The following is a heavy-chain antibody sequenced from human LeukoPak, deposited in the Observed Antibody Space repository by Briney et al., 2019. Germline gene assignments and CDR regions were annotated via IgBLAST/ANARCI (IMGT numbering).Heavy chain of an antibody. Sequence: GGSLRLSCAASGFTFSSYSMNWVRQAPGKGLEWVSSISSSSSYIYYADSVKGRFTISRDNAKNSLYLQMNSLRAEDTAVYYCARDLRYDSSGYYEGHHQHYNWFDPWGQGTLVTVSS. CDR3: ARDLRYDSSGYYEGHHQHYNWFDP. J-gene: IGHJ5*02. D-gene: IGHD3-22*01. V-gene: IGHV3-21*01. CDR2: ISSSSSYI. CDR1: GFTFSSYS.